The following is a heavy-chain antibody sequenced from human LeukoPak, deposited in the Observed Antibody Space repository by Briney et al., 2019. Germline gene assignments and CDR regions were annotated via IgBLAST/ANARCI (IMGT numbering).Heavy chain of an antibody. J-gene: IGHJ4*02. Sequence: PGGSLRLSCAASGLTFSSYSMNWVRQAPGKGLEWASSISSSSSYISYADSVKGRFTVSRGNAKNSLYLQMNSLRAEDTAMYYCARVVSAYSYGLGDYWGQGTLVTVSS. D-gene: IGHD5-18*01. CDR2: ISSSSSYI. CDR1: GLTFSSYS. CDR3: ARVVSAYSYGLGDY. V-gene: IGHV3-21*01.